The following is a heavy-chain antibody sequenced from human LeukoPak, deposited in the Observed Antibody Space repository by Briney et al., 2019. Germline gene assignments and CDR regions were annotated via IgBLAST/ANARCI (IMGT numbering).Heavy chain of an antibody. CDR2: IFHTGHT. CDR1: GGSIGSGDYP. V-gene: IGHV4-30-2*01. CDR3: ARGFYGSGSQFDY. Sequence: PSQTLSLTCAVSGGSIGSGDYPWSWIRQPPGKGLEWIGYIFHTGHTSYNPSLKSRVTISVDMSKNQLSLKLSSVTAADTAVYYCARGFYGSGSQFDYWGQGTLVTVSS. D-gene: IGHD3-10*01. J-gene: IGHJ4*02.